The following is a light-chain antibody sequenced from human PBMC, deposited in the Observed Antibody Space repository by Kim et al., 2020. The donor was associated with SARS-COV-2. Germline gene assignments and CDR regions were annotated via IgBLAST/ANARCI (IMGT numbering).Light chain of an antibody. CDR1: SSDVGGYNY. J-gene: IGLJ2*01. CDR2: GVS. Sequence: GQTITISCTGTSSDVGGYNYVSWYQQYTGRAPKLIIYGVSNRASGMSNRFSGSKSGNTASLTISGLQAEDEADYYCGSYTSSNTLVFGGGTQLTVL. V-gene: IGLV2-14*03. CDR3: GSYTSSNTLV.